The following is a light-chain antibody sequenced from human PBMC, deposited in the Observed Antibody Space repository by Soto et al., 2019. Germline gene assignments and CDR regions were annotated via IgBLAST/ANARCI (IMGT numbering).Light chain of an antibody. V-gene: IGKV3-20*01. CDR3: QQYDSSPLT. J-gene: IGKJ4*01. CDR1: QSVSSSY. Sequence: EIVLTQSPGTLPLSPEERATLSCRASQSVSSSYLAWYQQKPGQAPRLLIYVASSRATGIPDRFSGSGSGTDFTRTISRLEPEDFAVYYCQQYDSSPLTFGGGTKVEIK. CDR2: VAS.